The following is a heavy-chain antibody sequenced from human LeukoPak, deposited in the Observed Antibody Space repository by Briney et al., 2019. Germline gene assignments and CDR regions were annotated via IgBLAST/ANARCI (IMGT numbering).Heavy chain of an antibody. D-gene: IGHD6-13*01. V-gene: IGHV1-2*02. J-gene: IGHJ4*02. Sequence: ASVKVSCKASGYTFTGYYMHWVRQAPGQGLEWMGWINPNSGGTNYAQKFQGRVTITRNTSISTAYMELSSLRSEDTAVYYCARGSSPPGHRGQGTLVTVSS. CDR1: GYTFTGYY. CDR3: ARGSSPPGH. CDR2: INPNSGGT.